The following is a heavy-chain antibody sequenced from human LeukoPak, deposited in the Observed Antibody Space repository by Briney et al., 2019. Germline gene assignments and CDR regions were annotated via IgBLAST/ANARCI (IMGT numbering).Heavy chain of an antibody. J-gene: IGHJ5*02. Sequence: ASVKVSCKASGGTFSSYAISWVRQAPGQGLEWMGGIIPIFGTANYAQKFQGRVTITADESTSTAYMELSSLRSEDTAVYYCARGAIVVVPAAIPPLLHPNWFDPWGQGTLVTVSS. CDR3: ARGAIVVVPAAIPPLLHPNWFDP. V-gene: IGHV1-69*13. D-gene: IGHD2-2*01. CDR1: GGTFSSYA. CDR2: IIPIFGTA.